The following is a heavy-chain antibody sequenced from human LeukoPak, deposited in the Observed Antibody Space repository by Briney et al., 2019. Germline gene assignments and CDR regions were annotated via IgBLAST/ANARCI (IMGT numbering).Heavy chain of an antibody. D-gene: IGHD5-18*01. CDR3: ARDGAGFNYGYAGWFDL. CDR2: INPNSGNT. V-gene: IGHV1-8*03. J-gene: IGHJ5*02. Sequence: ASVKVSCKASGGTFSSYDINWVRQATGQGLEWMGWINPNSGNTGYAQKFRGRVTITRNISISTAYMELSSLTSEDTAVYYCARDGAGFNYGYAGWFDLWGQGTLVTVSS. CDR1: GGTFSSYD.